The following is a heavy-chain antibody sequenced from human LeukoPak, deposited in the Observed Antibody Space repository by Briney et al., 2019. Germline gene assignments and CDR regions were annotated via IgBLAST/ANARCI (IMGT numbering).Heavy chain of an antibody. CDR1: GFTFSTYS. D-gene: IGHD1-26*01. Sequence: PGGSLRLSCAASGFTFSTYSMNWVRQAPGKGLEWVSSISSSSSYIYYADSVKGRFTISRDNAKNSLYLQMNSLRAEDTAVYYCASAISEWELTLDYWGQGTLVTVSS. J-gene: IGHJ4*02. CDR3: ASAISEWELTLDY. CDR2: ISSSSSYI. V-gene: IGHV3-21*01.